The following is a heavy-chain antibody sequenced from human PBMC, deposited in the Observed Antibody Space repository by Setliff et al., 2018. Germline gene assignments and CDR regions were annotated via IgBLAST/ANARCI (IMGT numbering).Heavy chain of an antibody. J-gene: IGHJ5*02. D-gene: IGHD3-9*01. CDR1: GGSISSGGYY. Sequence: PSETLSLTCTVSGGSISSGGYYWSWIRQHPGKGLEWIGYIYYSGTTNYNPSLKSRVTISVDKSKNQFSLNLSSVTAADTAVYYCARGGSDILTAYYLHWFDPWGQGTLVTVSS. CDR3: ARGGSDILTAYYLHWFDP. V-gene: IGHV4-31*03. CDR2: IYYSGTT.